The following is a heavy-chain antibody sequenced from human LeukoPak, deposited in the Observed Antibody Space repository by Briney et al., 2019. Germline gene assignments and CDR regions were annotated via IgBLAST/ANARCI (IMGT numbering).Heavy chain of an antibody. D-gene: IGHD3-3*01. CDR3: ATPLYEERLLPDY. V-gene: IGHV3-23*01. Sequence: GGSLRLSCVASGFTFSIYAVSWVRQAPGKGLEWVSGIVNSGDITYYTSSVKGRFTISRDNSKNTLYLQMNSLRAEDTAVYYCATPLYEERLLPDYWGQGTLVTVSS. CDR1: GFTFSIYA. J-gene: IGHJ4*02. CDR2: IVNSGDIT.